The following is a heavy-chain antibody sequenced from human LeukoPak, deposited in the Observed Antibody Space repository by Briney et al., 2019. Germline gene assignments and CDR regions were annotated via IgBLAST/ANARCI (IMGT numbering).Heavy chain of an antibody. CDR2: ISSRSSYV. V-gene: IGHV3-21*01. D-gene: IGHD3-22*01. J-gene: IGHJ4*02. CDR3: ARDSAYDSSGPFDY. Sequence: GGSLRLSCAASGFTFSSYSMNWVRQAPGKGLEWVSSISSRSSYVYYADSVKGRFTISRDNAKNSVYLQMNSLRAEDTAVFYCARDSAYDSSGPFDYWGQGNLVTVSS. CDR1: GFTFSSYS.